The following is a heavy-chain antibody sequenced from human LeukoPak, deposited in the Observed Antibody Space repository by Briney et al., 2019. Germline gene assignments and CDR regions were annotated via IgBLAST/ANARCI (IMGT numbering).Heavy chain of an antibody. Sequence: ASVKVSCKASGYTFTSYDINWVRQATGQGLEWMGWMNTNSGNTGYAQKYQGRVTITRNTSISTAYMELSSLRSEDTAVYYCARGRVYYYGSGRTRRYYFDYWGQGTLVTVSS. CDR3: ARGRVYYYGSGRTRRYYFDY. CDR2: MNTNSGNT. J-gene: IGHJ4*02. V-gene: IGHV1-8*03. D-gene: IGHD3-10*01. CDR1: GYTFTSYD.